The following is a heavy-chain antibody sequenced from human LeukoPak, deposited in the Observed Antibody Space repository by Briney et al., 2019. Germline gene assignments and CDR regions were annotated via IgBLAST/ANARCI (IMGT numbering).Heavy chain of an antibody. Sequence: PGGSLRLSCAASGFTLINAWMNWVRQAPGKGLEWVGRIKSKTDGGTTDYAAPVKGRFTISRDDSKNTLYLQMNSLRAEDTALYYCAKETVWFGELLDTYYFDYWGQGTLVTVSS. V-gene: IGHV3-15*05. J-gene: IGHJ4*02. CDR2: IKSKTDGGTT. D-gene: IGHD3-10*01. CDR3: AKETVWFGELLDTYYFDY. CDR1: GFTLINAW.